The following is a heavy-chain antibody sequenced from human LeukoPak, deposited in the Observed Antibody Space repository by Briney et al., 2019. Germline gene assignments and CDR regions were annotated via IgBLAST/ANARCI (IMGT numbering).Heavy chain of an antibody. CDR1: GYTFTSYF. J-gene: IGHJ4*02. D-gene: IGHD6-25*01. CDR2: INPRGGST. Sequence: ASVKVSCKASGYTFTSYFMHWMRQAPGQGPEWMGIINPRGGSTEYSHKFQGRLTMTSDTSTSTVYMELNSLRSEDTAVYFCARVGVTAATADYWGQGTLVTVSS. V-gene: IGHV1-46*01. CDR3: ARVGVTAATADY.